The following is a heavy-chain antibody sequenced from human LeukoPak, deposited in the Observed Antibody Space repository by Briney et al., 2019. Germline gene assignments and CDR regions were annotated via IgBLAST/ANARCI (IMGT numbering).Heavy chain of an antibody. Sequence: GGSLRLSCAASGFTFSSYSMNWVRQAPGKGLEWVSSISSSSSYIYYADSVKGRFTISRDNAKNSQYLQMNSLRAEDTAVYYCARDLHDDYGDYWGQGTLVTVSS. CDR1: GFTFSSYS. CDR3: ARDLHDDYGDY. V-gene: IGHV3-21*01. CDR2: ISSSSSYI. D-gene: IGHD3-3*01. J-gene: IGHJ4*02.